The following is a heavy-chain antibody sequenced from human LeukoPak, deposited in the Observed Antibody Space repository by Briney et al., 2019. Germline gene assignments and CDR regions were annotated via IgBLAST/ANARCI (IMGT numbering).Heavy chain of an antibody. V-gene: IGHV4-59*08. CDR3: ARHKRDGYLAD. D-gene: IGHD5-24*01. J-gene: IGHJ4*02. CDR2: IYYSGST. CDR1: GGSISSYY. Sequence: SETLSLTCTVSGGSISSYYWSWIRQPPGKGLEWIGYIYYSGSTNYNPSLKSRVTISVDTSKNQFSLKLSSVTAADTAVYYCARHKRDGYLADWGQGTLVTVSS.